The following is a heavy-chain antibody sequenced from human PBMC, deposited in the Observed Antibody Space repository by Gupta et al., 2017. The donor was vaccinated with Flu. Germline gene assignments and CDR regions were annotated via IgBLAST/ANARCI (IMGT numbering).Heavy chain of an antibody. D-gene: IGHD6-6*01. CDR2: INHGGST. Sequence: QVQLQQWGAGLVKPSETLSLTCAVYGGSFSGSYWSWIRSPPGMGLEWIGEINHGGSTNYNPSLKIRVTISVDTSKNQFSLKLSSVTAADTSVYYCAIIKTIAARPIFRYYYMDVWGKGTTVTVSS. CDR3: AIIKTIAARPIFRYYYMDV. V-gene: IGHV4-34*01. J-gene: IGHJ6*03. CDR1: GGSFSGSY.